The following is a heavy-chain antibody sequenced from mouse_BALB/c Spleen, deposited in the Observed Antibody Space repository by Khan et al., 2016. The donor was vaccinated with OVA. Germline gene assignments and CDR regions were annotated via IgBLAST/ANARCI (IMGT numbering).Heavy chain of an antibody. D-gene: IGHD2-10*01. CDR1: GFSLTNYG. V-gene: IGHV2-6-1*01. CDR3: ARQPYYHYNIMDY. CDR2: IWSDGST. J-gene: IGHJ4*01. Sequence: QVQLKQSGPGLVAPSQSLSITCTISGFSLTNYGVHWIRQPPGKGLEWLVVIWSDGSTTYNSALKSRLTITKDNSKSQVFLQMNSHQTDDTAIYFCARQPYYHYNIMDYWGQGTSGTVSS.